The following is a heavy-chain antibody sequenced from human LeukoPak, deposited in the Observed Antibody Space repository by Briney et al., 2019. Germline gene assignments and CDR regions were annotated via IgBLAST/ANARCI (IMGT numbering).Heavy chain of an antibody. D-gene: IGHD2-2*01. CDR3: ARGRRSIVVVPAAKDMDV. CDR2: ISAYNGNT. CDR1: GYTFTSYG. Sequence: ASVKVSCKASGYTFTSYGISWVRQAPGQGLEWMGWISAYNGNTNYAQKLQGRVTMTTDTSTSTAYMELRSLRSDDTAVYYCARGRRSIVVVPAAKDMDVWGQGTTVTVSS. V-gene: IGHV1-18*01. J-gene: IGHJ6*02.